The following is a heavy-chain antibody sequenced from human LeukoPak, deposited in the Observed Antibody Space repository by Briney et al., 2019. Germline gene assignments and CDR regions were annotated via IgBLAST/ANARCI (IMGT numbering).Heavy chain of an antibody. CDR1: GFTFSSHS. V-gene: IGHV3-48*02. Sequence: GGSLRLSCAASGFTFSSHSMNWVRQAPGKGLEWVSYISSSSSTIYYADSVKGRFTTSRDNAKSSLYLQMNSLRDEDTAVYYCARDPRYYDSSGSWVWGQGTLVTVSS. CDR2: ISSSSSTI. D-gene: IGHD3-22*01. CDR3: ARDPRYYDSSGSWV. J-gene: IGHJ4*02.